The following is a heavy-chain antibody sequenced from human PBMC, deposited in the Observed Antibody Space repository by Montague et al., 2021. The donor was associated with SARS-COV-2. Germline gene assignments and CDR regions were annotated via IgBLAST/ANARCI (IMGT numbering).Heavy chain of an antibody. V-gene: IGHV4-61*08. Sequence: SETLSLTCSVSGDSITCGDCYWTWIRQHPGKGLEWIGRIYASGGTDYNPSLESRVTMSVDTSKNQFSLKVNSVTAADTAMYYCARGVVAAPPVVDYWGRGTLVTVSS. J-gene: IGHJ4*02. CDR3: ARGVVAAPPVVDY. D-gene: IGHD2-15*01. CDR1: GDSITCGDCY. CDR2: IYASGGT.